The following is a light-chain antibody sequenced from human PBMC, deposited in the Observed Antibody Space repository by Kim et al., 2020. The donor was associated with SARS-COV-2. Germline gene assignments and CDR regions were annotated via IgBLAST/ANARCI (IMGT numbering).Light chain of an antibody. CDR1: HTVLYNSNNKNY. CDR3: QQYYSTPPS. V-gene: IGKV4-1*01. CDR2: WAS. Sequence: RSTLNCNSSHTVLYNSNNKNYLAWYQQKPGQAPKLLIYWASIRESGVSDRFSGSGSETDFTLTISSLQAEDVAVYYCQQYYSTPPSFGQGTKLEI. J-gene: IGKJ2*03.